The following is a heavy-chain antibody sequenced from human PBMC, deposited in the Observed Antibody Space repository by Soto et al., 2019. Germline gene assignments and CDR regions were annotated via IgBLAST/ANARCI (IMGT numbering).Heavy chain of an antibody. D-gene: IGHD3-3*02. CDR3: ARESLHLPTFDP. Sequence: PSETLSLTCAVSGGSISSGGYSRIWIRHPPGKGLEWIGYIYHSGSTYYNPSLKSRVTISVDRSKNQFSLKLSSVTAADTAVYYCARESLHLPTFDPWGQGTLVTVSS. CDR2: IYHSGST. V-gene: IGHV4-30-2*01. CDR1: GGSISSGGYS. J-gene: IGHJ5*02.